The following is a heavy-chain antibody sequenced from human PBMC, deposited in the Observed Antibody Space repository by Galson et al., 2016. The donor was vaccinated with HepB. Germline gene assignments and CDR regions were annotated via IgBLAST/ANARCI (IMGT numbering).Heavy chain of an antibody. Sequence: SLRLSCAASEFTFSSYVMSWVRQAPGKGLEWVSTISGNGGSTYYADSAKGRFTISRDNSKNTLYLQMNSLRAEDTAVYYCAKEGTIFGAVPYGMDVWGQGTTVTVPS. J-gene: IGHJ6*02. D-gene: IGHD3-3*01. CDR3: AKEGTIFGAVPYGMDV. CDR1: EFTFSSYV. V-gene: IGHV3-23*01. CDR2: ISGNGGST.